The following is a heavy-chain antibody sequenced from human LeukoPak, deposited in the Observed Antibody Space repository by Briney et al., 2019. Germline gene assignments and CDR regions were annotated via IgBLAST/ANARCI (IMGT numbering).Heavy chain of an antibody. CDR1: GYTFTGYY. D-gene: IGHD3-22*01. V-gene: IGHV1-2*04. J-gene: IGHJ4*02. CDR3: ARASYYYDSSGYYYVDYFDY. CDR2: INPNSGGT. Sequence: GASVKVSCKASGYTFTGYYMHWVRQAPGQGLEWMGWINPNSGGTNYAQKFQGWVTMTRDTSISTAYMELSRLRSNDTAVYYCARASYYYDSSGYYYVDYFDYWGQGTLVTVSS.